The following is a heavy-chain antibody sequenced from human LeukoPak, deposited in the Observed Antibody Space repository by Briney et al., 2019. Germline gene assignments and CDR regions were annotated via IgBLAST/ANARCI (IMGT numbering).Heavy chain of an antibody. CDR3: VRKYAFDI. V-gene: IGHV4-38-2*01. Sequence: PSETLSLTCAVSGYSISSGYYWGWIRQPPGKGLEWIGSIYHSGSTYYNPSLKSRVTISVDTSKNQFSLKLSSVTAADTAVYYCVRKYAFDIWGQGTMVTVSS. J-gene: IGHJ3*02. CDR1: GYSISSGYY. CDR2: IYHSGST.